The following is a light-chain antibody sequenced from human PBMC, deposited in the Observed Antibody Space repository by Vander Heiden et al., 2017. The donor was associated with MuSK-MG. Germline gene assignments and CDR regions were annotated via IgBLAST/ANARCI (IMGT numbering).Light chain of an antibody. V-gene: IGKV1-39*01. CDR2: AAS. CDR3: QQSACTPFT. CDR1: QSISSY. Sequence: DNQMHQSPSSLSASVGDRVTITCRARQSISSYLRWYQQKPGEAPKLLFDAASSLRSGAPTWCGSGGSGEVIIITISSLQHEDFASYCHQQSACTPFTFGQGTRLEMK. J-gene: IGKJ5*01.